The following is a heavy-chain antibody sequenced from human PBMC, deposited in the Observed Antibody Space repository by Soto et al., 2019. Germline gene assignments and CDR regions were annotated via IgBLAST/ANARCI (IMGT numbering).Heavy chain of an antibody. CDR3: ARNSPNYADYYVDF. J-gene: IGHJ4*02. V-gene: IGHV3-48*02. D-gene: IGHD4-17*01. Sequence: QLVESGGGLVQPGRSLTLSCSASGFMFNDYGMNWVRQAPGKGLEWIAYINWNSRTLYYADSVRGRFTISRENAERSLYLQMNSVRDDDTAVYYCARNSPNYADYYVDFWGQGTPVAVSS. CDR1: GFMFNDYG. CDR2: INWNSRTL.